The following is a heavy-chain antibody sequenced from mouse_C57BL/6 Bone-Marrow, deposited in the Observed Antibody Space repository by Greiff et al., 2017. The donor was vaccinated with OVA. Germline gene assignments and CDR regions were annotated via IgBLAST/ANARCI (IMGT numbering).Heavy chain of an antibody. Sequence: QVQLQQPGAELVRPGTSVKLSCKASGYTFTSYWMHWVKQRPGQGLEWIGVIDPSDSYTNYNQKFKGKATLTVDTSSSTAYMQLSSLTSEDSAVYYCARWGVTGAWFAYWGQGTLVTVSA. J-gene: IGHJ3*01. V-gene: IGHV1-59*01. CDR3: ARWGVTGAWFAY. CDR1: GYTFTSYW. D-gene: IGHD2-2*01. CDR2: IDPSDSYT.